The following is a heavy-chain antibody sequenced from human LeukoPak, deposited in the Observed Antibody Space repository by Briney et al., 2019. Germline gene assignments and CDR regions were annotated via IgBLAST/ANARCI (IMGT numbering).Heavy chain of an antibody. Sequence: SETLSLTCTVSGYSISSGYYWGWIRQPPGKGLEWIGSIYHSGSTYYNPSLKSRVTISVDTSKNQFSLKLSSVTAADTAVYYCARGPYSGSYLDYWGQGTLVTVPS. J-gene: IGHJ4*02. CDR2: IYHSGST. CDR3: ARGPYSGSYLDY. CDR1: GYSISSGYY. D-gene: IGHD1-26*01. V-gene: IGHV4-38-2*02.